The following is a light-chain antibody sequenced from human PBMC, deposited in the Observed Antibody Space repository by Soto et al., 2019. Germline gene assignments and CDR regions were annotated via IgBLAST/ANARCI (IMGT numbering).Light chain of an antibody. Sequence: EIVMTQSPATLSVSPGERATLSCRASEGLTNSYLAWYQQKPGQAPTLLIYGASSRATGIPDRFSGSGSGTEFTLTVDRLEPEDFAVYYCHEYGSSPQTFGRGTKVEIK. CDR3: HEYGSSPQT. CDR2: GAS. J-gene: IGKJ1*01. V-gene: IGKV3-20*01. CDR1: EGLTNSY.